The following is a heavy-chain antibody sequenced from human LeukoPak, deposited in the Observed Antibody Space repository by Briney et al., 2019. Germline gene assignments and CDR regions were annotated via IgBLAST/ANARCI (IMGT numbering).Heavy chain of an antibody. J-gene: IGHJ6*02. CDR1: GGSMISGPYY. CDR3: ARVSGDYCYGMDV. Sequence: SETLSLTCTVSGGSMISGPYYWSWIRRPAGRGLEGIGRIFTRGSTNYNPSLTSRVTMSLDVSKNQFSLGLSSVTAADTAVYYCARVSGDYCYGMDVWGQGTTVTVSS. D-gene: IGHD6-25*01. V-gene: IGHV4-61*02. CDR2: IFTRGST.